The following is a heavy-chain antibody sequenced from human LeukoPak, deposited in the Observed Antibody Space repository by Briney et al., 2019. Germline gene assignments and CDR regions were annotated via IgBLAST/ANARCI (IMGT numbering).Heavy chain of an antibody. J-gene: IGHJ4*02. Sequence: GGSLRLSCAASGFTFSSYSMNWVRQAPGKGLEWVSYISSSSSTIYYADSVKGRFTISRDNAKNSLYLQMNSLRAEDTAVYYCARANYYGSGSYYSPRLTAFDYWGQGTLVTVSS. CDR3: ARANYYGSGSYYSPRLTAFDY. CDR1: GFTFSSYS. V-gene: IGHV3-48*01. CDR2: ISSSSSTI. D-gene: IGHD3-10*01.